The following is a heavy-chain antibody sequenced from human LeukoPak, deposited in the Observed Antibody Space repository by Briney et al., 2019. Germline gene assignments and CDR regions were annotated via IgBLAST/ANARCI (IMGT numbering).Heavy chain of an antibody. D-gene: IGHD1-7*01. CDR2: ITDSGGGT. V-gene: IGHV3-23*01. CDR3: AKHLNGTKSSGY. CDR1: GFTFSNYA. Sequence: PGGSLRLSCAASGFTFSNYAMSWVRQAPGKGLEWVSAITDSGGGTYYADSVKGRFTISRDNSENTLYLQMHSLRAEDTAVYYCAKHLNGTKSSGYWGQGALVTVSS. J-gene: IGHJ4*02.